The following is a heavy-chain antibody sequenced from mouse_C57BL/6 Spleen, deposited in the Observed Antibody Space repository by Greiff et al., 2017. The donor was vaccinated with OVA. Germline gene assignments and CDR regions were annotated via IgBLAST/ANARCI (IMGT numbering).Heavy chain of an antibody. V-gene: IGHV1-53*01. CDR3: ARSGDGYYVYYFDN. D-gene: IGHD2-3*01. CDR2: INPSNGGT. Sequence: VQLQQPGTELVKPGASVKLSCKASGYTFTSYWMHWVKQRPGQGLEWIGNINPSNGGTNYNEKFKSKATLTVDKSSSTAYMQLSSLTSEDSAVYYSARSGDGYYVYYFDNWGQGTTLTVSS. CDR1: GYTFTSYW. J-gene: IGHJ2*01.